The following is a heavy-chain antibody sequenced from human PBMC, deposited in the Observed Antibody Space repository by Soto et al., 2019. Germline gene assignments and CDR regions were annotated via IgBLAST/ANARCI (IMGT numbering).Heavy chain of an antibody. CDR1: GYSFTSYW. CDR2: IYLGDSDT. D-gene: IGHD2-2*02. V-gene: IGHV5-51*01. J-gene: IGHJ4*02. CDR3: ARQTYCSSTSCYTVDS. Sequence: GEFLKISCKGSGYSFTSYWIGWVRQMPGKGLEWMGIIYLGDSDTRYSPSFQGQVTISADKSISTAYLQWSSLKASDTAMYYCARQTYCSSTSCYTVDSWGQGTLVTGSS.